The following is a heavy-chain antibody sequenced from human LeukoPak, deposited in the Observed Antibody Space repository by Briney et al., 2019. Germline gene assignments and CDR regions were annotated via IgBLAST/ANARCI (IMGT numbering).Heavy chain of an antibody. CDR1: GGSISSYY. CDR3: ARGVLAYCGADCYDDAFDI. D-gene: IGHD2-21*02. V-gene: IGHV4-59*01. Sequence: SETLSLTCTVSGGSISSYYWSWLRQPPGKGLEWIGYIYYSGSTYYNPSLKSRVTISVDTSKNQFSLKLSSVTAADTAVYYCARGVLAYCGADCYDDAFDIWGQGTMVTVSS. J-gene: IGHJ3*02. CDR2: IYYSGST.